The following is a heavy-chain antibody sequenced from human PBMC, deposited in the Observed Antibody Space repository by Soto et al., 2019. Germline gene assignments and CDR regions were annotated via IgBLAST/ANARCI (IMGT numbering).Heavy chain of an antibody. CDR2: INAGNGNT. D-gene: IGHD1-1*01. V-gene: IGHV1-3*01. CDR3: ARSTGTEPYYYYYGMDV. J-gene: IGHJ6*02. Sequence: ASVKVSCKASGYTFTSYAMHWVRQAPGQRLEWMGWINAGNGNTKYSQKFQGRVTITRDTSASTAYMELSSLRSEDTAVYYCARSTGTEPYYYYYGMDVWGQGTTVTVSS. CDR1: GYTFTSYA.